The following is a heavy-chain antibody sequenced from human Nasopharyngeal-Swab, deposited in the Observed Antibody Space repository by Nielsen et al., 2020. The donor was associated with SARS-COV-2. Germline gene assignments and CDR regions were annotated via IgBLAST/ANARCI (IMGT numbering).Heavy chain of an antibody. J-gene: IGHJ4*02. Sequence: WIRQPPGKGLEWVSYISSSGSTIYYADSVKGRFTISRDNAKNSLYLQMNSLRAEDTVVYYCARGGDTEIDYWGQGTLVTVSS. V-gene: IGHV3-48*03. CDR2: ISSSGSTI. D-gene: IGHD1-26*01. CDR3: ARGGDTEIDY.